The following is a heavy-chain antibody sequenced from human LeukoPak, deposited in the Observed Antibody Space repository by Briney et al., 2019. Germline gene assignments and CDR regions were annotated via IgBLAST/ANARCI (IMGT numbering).Heavy chain of an antibody. CDR2: VYTSGST. CDR1: GGSISSYY. Sequence: SETLSLTCTVSGGSISSYYWSWIRQPAGKGLEGIGGVYTSGSTNYNPSLKSRVTMSVDTSKNQFSLKLSSVTAADTAVYYGARDLVDGYPNEDLGYWGQGTLVTVSS. CDR3: ARDLVDGYPNEDLGY. D-gene: IGHD5-24*01. J-gene: IGHJ4*02. V-gene: IGHV4-4*07.